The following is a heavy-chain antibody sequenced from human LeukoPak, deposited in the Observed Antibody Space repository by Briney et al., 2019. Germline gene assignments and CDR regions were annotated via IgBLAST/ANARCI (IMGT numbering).Heavy chain of an antibody. V-gene: IGHV1-2*02. Sequence: ASVKVSCTASGYTFTSYGISWVRQAPGQGLEWMGWINPNSGGTNYAQKFQGRVTMTRDTSISTAYMELSRLRSDDTAVYYCARDKIAALGYDNWFDPWGQGTLVTVSS. CDR1: GYTFTSYG. D-gene: IGHD6-6*01. J-gene: IGHJ5*02. CDR3: ARDKIAALGYDNWFDP. CDR2: INPNSGGT.